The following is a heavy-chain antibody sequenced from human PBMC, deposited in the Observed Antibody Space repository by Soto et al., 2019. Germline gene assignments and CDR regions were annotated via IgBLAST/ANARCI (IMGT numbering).Heavy chain of an antibody. D-gene: IGHD3-3*01. V-gene: IGHV3-23*01. Sequence: EVQLLESGGGLVQPGGSLRLSCAASGFTFSSYAMSWVRQAPGKGLEWVSAISGSGGSTYYADSVKGRFTISRDNAKNSLYLQMNSLRAEDTAVYYCARDKGYDFWSGYYINFDYWGQGTLVTVSS. CDR1: GFTFSSYA. CDR3: ARDKGYDFWSGYYINFDY. J-gene: IGHJ4*02. CDR2: ISGSGGST.